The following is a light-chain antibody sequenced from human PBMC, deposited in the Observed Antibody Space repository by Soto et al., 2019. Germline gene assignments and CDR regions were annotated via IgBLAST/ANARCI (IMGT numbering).Light chain of an antibody. J-gene: IGKJ4*01. CDR3: QQSHSAPLT. Sequence: DIQMIQSPSSLSASVGDRVTIYCRASQSFARHLNWYQQKPGKTPKLLIYAASTLQSEVPSRFSASGSETDFTLTISDLQPEDFAVYYCQQSHSAPLTFGGGTKLEI. CDR1: QSFARH. V-gene: IGKV1-39*01. CDR2: AAS.